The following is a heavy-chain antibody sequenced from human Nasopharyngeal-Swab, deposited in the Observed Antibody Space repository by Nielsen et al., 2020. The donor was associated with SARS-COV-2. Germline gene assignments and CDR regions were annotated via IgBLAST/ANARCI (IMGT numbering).Heavy chain of an antibody. D-gene: IGHD5-18*01. CDR1: GYTFSSYG. CDR3: ARFKYSYGFTYYYGMDV. Sequence: ASVKVSCKASGYTFSSYGISWVRQAPGQGLEWMGWISAYNGNTNYAQKFQGRVTMTRNTSISTAYMELSSLRSEDTAVYYCARFKYSYGFTYYYGMDVWGQGTTVTVSS. V-gene: IGHV1-18*04. CDR2: ISAYNGNT. J-gene: IGHJ6*02.